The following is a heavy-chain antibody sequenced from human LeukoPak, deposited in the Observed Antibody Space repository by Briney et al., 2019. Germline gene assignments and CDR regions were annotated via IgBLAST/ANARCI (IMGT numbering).Heavy chain of an antibody. D-gene: IGHD3-22*01. CDR2: IYYSGST. V-gene: IGHV4-59*01. Sequence: SETLSLTCTVSGGSISSYYWSWIRQPPGKGLEWIGYIYYSGSTNYNPSLKSRVTISVDTSKNQFSLKLGSVTAADTAVYYCARDFDSSGYRWFDPWAREPWPPSPQ. J-gene: IGHJ5*02. CDR1: GGSISSYY. CDR3: ARDFDSSGYRWFDP.